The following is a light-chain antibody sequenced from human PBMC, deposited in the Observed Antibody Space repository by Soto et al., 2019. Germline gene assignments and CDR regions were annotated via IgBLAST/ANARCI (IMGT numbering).Light chain of an antibody. CDR2: EVS. V-gene: IGLV2-8*01. CDR3: SSYAGSYTFV. CDR1: SSDVGGYNY. Sequence: QSALTQPASVSGSPGQSITISCTGTSSDVGGYNYVSWYQQHPGKAPKLMIYEVSKRPSGVPDRFSGSKSGNTASLTVSGLQAEDEADYYCSSYAGSYTFVFGGGTKLTVL. J-gene: IGLJ2*01.